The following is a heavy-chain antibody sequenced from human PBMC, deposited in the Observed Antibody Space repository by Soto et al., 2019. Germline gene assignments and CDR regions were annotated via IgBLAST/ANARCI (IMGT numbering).Heavy chain of an antibody. CDR2: INPNSGGT. D-gene: IGHD2-15*01. Sequence: ASVKVSCKASGYTFTGYYMHWVRQAPGQGLEWMGWINPNSGGTNYAQKFQGWVTMTRDTSISTAYMELSRLRSDDTAVYYCAREGPLRDCSGGSCYSVAFDIWGQGTMVTVSS. J-gene: IGHJ3*02. CDR1: GYTFTGYY. CDR3: AREGPLRDCSGGSCYSVAFDI. V-gene: IGHV1-2*04.